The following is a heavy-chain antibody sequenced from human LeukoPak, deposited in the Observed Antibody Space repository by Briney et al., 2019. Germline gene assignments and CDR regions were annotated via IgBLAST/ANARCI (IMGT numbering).Heavy chain of an antibody. CDR3: ARGLRITIFGVVIPTGNWFDP. J-gene: IGHJ5*02. V-gene: IGHV4-34*01. CDR2: INHSGST. CDR1: GGSFSGYY. Sequence: SETLSLTCAVYGGSFSGYYWSWIRQPQGKGLEWIGEINHSGSTNYNPSLKSRVTISVETSKKQFSLKLSSVTAADTAVYYCARGLRITIFGVVIPTGNWFDPWGQGTLVTVSS. D-gene: IGHD3-3*01.